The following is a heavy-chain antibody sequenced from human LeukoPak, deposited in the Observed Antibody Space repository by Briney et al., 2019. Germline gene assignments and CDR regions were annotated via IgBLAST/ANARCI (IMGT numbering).Heavy chain of an antibody. CDR1: GFDFSSYA. CDR2: ISGSGGST. D-gene: IGHD2-15*01. Sequence: GGSLRLSCVASGFDFSSYAMSWVRQAPGKGLEWVSAISGSGGSTYYADSVKGRFTISRDNSKNTLYLQMNSLRAEDTAVYYCAKEGCSGGSCYNGMDVWGQGTTVTVSS. J-gene: IGHJ6*02. V-gene: IGHV3-23*01. CDR3: AKEGCSGGSCYNGMDV.